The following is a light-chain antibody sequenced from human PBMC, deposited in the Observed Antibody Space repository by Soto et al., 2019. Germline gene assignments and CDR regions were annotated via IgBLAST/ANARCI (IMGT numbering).Light chain of an antibody. CDR3: QSYDISLHNYV. Sequence: QSVLTQPPSVSGAPGQRVSISCTGCTSNIGAPYDVHWYQHLPGTAPKLLIYGDNNRPSGVPDRFSGSKSGTSASLAITRLQAEDEADYYCQSYDISLHNYVFGTGTQLTVL. CDR2: GDN. V-gene: IGLV1-40*01. CDR1: TSNIGAPYD. J-gene: IGLJ1*01.